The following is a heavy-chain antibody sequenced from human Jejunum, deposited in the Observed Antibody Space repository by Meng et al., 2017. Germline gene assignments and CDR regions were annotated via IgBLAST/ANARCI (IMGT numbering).Heavy chain of an antibody. V-gene: IGHV4-34*01. Sequence: QHLSALMLKHPETLSLTCAVSDGYSSGFFLSLLRHPPWKGMEWIGEPPPSGRTDSNPSIKSRLTISLDTSKNQFSLSLNSATAADTGIYYCTRGNDRAKSGDYWGQGTLVTVSS. J-gene: IGHJ4*02. CDR1: DGYSSGFF. D-gene: IGHD1-1*01. CDR2: PPPSGRT. CDR3: TRGNDRAKSGDY.